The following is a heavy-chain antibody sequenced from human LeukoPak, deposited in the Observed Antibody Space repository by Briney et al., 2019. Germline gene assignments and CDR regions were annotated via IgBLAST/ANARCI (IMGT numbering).Heavy chain of an antibody. J-gene: IGHJ2*01. V-gene: IGHV4-39*01. CDR1: GGSISSSSYY. Sequence: PSETLSLTCTVSGGSISSSSYYWGWIPQPPGKGLEWIGSIYYSGSTYYTPSLKSRVTISVDTSKNQFSLKLSSVTAADTAVYYCARHVLSGYLNYWYFDLWGRGTLVTVSS. CDR2: IYYSGST. CDR3: ARHVLSGYLNYWYFDL. D-gene: IGHD3-3*01.